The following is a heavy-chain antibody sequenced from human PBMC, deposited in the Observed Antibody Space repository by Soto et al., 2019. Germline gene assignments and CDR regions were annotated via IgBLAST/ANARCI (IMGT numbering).Heavy chain of an antibody. CDR3: ARGGPIVVVPAAISMDV. V-gene: IGHV1-8*01. Sequence: ASVKVSCKASGYTFTIYDINWVLQATGQGLEWMGWMNPNSGNTGYAQKFQGRVTMTRNTSISTAYMELSSLRSEDTAVYYCARGGPIVVVPAAISMDVWGKGTTVTVSS. D-gene: IGHD2-2*02. J-gene: IGHJ6*03. CDR2: MNPNSGNT. CDR1: GYTFTIYD.